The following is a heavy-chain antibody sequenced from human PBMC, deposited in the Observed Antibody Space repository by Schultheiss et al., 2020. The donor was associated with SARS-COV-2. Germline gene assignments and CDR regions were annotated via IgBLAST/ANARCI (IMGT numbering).Heavy chain of an antibody. D-gene: IGHD6-19*01. V-gene: IGHV4-61*09. J-gene: IGHJ4*02. Sequence: SETLSLTCTVSGGSISSGSYYWSCIRQPAGKGLEWIGHIYSSGSTNYNPSLKSRVTMSVDTSKNQFSLKLSSVTAADTAVYYCAAALAVASSEYWGQGTLVTVSS. CDR1: GGSISSGSYY. CDR2: IYSSGST. CDR3: AAALAVASSEY.